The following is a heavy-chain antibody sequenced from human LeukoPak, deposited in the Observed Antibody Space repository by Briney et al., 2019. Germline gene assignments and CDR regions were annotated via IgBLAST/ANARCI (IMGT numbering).Heavy chain of an antibody. CDR3: ARVHYGGNAHWFDY. D-gene: IGHD4-23*01. Sequence: PSETLSLTCVVSGYSISSGYYWGWIRQPPGKGLEWIGSIYHSGSTYYNPSLKSRVTISVDTSKNQFSLKLTSVTAADTAVYYCARVHYGGNAHWFDYWGQGTLVTVSS. J-gene: IGHJ4*02. CDR1: GYSISSGYY. CDR2: IYHSGST. V-gene: IGHV4-38-2*01.